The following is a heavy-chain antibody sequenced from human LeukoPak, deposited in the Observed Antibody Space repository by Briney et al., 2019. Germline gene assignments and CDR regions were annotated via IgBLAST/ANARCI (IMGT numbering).Heavy chain of an antibody. CDR3: AREIGYISNWFDP. CDR2: IYTSGST. V-gene: IGHV4-61*02. Sequence: PSQTLSLTCTVSGGSISSGSYYWSWIRQPAGKGLEWIGRIYTSGSTNYNPSLKSRVTISVDTSKNQFSLKLSSVTAADTAVYYCAREIGYISNWFDPWGQGTLVTVSS. J-gene: IGHJ5*02. CDR1: GGSISSGSYY. D-gene: IGHD5-24*01.